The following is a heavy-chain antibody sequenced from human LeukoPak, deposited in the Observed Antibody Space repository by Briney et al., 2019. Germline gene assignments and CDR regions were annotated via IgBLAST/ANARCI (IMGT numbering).Heavy chain of an antibody. CDR3: ARGAYGGYVPDY. J-gene: IGHJ4*02. CDR2: IYHSGST. V-gene: IGHV4-30-2*01. Sequence: SETLSLTCAVSGGSISSGGYSWSWIRQPPGKGLEWIGYIYHSGSTYYNPSLKSRVTISVDRSKNQFSLKLSSVTAADTAVYYCARGAYGGYVPDYWGQGTLVTVSS. D-gene: IGHD4-17*01. CDR1: GGSISSGGYS.